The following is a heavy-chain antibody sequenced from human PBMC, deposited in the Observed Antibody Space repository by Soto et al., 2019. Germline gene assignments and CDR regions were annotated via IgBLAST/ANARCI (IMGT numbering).Heavy chain of an antibody. J-gene: IGHJ4*02. D-gene: IGHD6-13*01. CDR3: ARSQRRTSAAGAGDY. V-gene: IGHV1-8*01. CDR2: MNPNSGNA. Sequence: QVQLVQSGAEVKKPGASVKVSCKASGYTFTSYDINWVRQGTGQGLEWMGWMNPNSGNAGYAQRFQGRVTMTWNTSISTAYMDLSSLRSEDTAVYYCARSQRRTSAAGAGDYWGQGTLVTVSS. CDR1: GYTFTSYD.